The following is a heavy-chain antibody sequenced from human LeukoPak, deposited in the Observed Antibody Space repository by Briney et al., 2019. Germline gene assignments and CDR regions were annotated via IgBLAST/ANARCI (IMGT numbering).Heavy chain of an antibody. CDR3: ARGSAMFDYSSSYWFDP. CDR1: GGSFSGYY. CDR2: INHSGST. Sequence: PSETPSLTCAVYGGSFSGYYWSWIRQPPGKGLEWIGEINHSGSTNYNPSLKSRVTMSVDTSKNQFSLKLSSVTAADTAVYYCARGSAMFDYSSSYWFDPWGQGTLVTVSS. J-gene: IGHJ5*02. V-gene: IGHV4-34*01. D-gene: IGHD6-6*01.